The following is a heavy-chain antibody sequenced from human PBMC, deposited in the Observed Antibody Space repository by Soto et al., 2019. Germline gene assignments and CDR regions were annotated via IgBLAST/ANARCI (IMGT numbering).Heavy chain of an antibody. Sequence: PGGSLRLSCAASGFTFSTYCMNWVRQAPGKGLEWVANIKQDGSEKYYVDSVKGRFTISRDNAKSSLYLQMNSLRAGDTAVYYCARDWGYCSGGTCYTVLDYWGQGTLVTVSS. J-gene: IGHJ4*02. D-gene: IGHD2-15*01. CDR1: GFTFSTYC. CDR2: IKQDGSEK. CDR3: ARDWGYCSGGTCYTVLDY. V-gene: IGHV3-7*01.